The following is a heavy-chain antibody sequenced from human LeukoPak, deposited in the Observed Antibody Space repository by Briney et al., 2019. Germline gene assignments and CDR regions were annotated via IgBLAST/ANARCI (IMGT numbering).Heavy chain of an antibody. CDR3: PYHPNGFGYYYFDY. J-gene: IGHJ4*02. V-gene: IGHV4-39*07. Sequence: SETLSLTCTVSGGSISSSNPYWGWIRQPPGKGLEWIGSVFYSGSTYYNPSLKSRVTMSVDTSKNQFSPKLSSVTAADTAVYYCPYHPNGFGYYYFDYWGQGALVTVSS. CDR2: VFYSGST. CDR1: GGSISSSNPY. D-gene: IGHD2-2*03.